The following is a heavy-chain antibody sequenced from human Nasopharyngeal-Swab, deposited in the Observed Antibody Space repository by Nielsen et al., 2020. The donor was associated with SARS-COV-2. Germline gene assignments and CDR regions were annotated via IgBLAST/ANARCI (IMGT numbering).Heavy chain of an antibody. Sequence: WVRQAPGRGLEWMGRIIPILSIANYAQKFQGRVTITADKSTSTAYMELSSLRSEDTAVYYCAATVTTGSYDFDYWGQGTLVTVSS. V-gene: IGHV1-69*02. J-gene: IGHJ4*02. CDR3: AATVTTGSYDFDY. D-gene: IGHD4-17*01. CDR2: IIPILSIA.